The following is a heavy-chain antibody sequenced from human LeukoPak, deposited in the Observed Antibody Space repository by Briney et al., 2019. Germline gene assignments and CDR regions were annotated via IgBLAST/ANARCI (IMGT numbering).Heavy chain of an antibody. CDR3: ARHRTPAAVPDY. J-gene: IGHJ4*02. Sequence: GESLKISCKGSGYSFFSYWIAWVRQMPGKGLEWMGIIYPGDSDTRYSPTFQGQVTISADKSISTAYLQWSSLKASDTAMYYCARHRTPAAVPDYWGQGTLVTVSS. CDR2: IYPGDSDT. D-gene: IGHD6-13*01. CDR1: GYSFFSYW. V-gene: IGHV5-51*01.